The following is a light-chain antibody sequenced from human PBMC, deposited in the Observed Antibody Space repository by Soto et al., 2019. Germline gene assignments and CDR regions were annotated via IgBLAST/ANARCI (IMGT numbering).Light chain of an antibody. Sequence: DIVMTQSPLSLPVTPGEPASISCRSSQSLLHSNGYNYLDWYVQKPGQSPHLLIYLGFSRASGVPDRFSGSGSGTDFTLKISRVEAEDVGIYYCMQALQTPKTFGQGTEVEI. CDR3: MQALQTPKT. CDR2: LGF. CDR1: QSLLHSNGYNY. J-gene: IGKJ1*01. V-gene: IGKV2-28*01.